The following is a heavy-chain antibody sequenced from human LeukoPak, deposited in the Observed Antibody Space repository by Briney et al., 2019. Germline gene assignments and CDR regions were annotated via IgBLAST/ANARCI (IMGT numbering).Heavy chain of an antibody. V-gene: IGHV4-59*08. CDR3: ERHGAAAAGDYFYYYLDV. CDR2: IYYSGST. CDR1: GASTTSYY. D-gene: IGHD6-13*01. J-gene: IGHJ6*03. Sequence: KPSETLSLTCTVSGASTTSYYWSWIRQLPGKGLEWIGYIYYSGSTNYNPSLKSRVTISVDTSKNQFSLKLSSVSAADTAVYYCERHGAAAAGDYFYYYLDVWGKGTTVTVSS.